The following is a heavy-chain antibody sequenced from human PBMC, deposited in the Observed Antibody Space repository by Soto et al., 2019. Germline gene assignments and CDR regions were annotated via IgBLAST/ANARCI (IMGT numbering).Heavy chain of an antibody. CDR1: GFTFSRYG. Sequence: GGSLRLSCAASGFTFSRYGMHWVRQAPGKGLEWVAVIGYDGSYKYYADSVKGRFTISRDNSKNTLYLQLNSLRAEDTAVYYCARADSSTWYWAIDYWGQGTLVTVSS. J-gene: IGHJ4*02. V-gene: IGHV3-33*01. CDR3: ARADSSTWYWAIDY. CDR2: IGYDGSYK. D-gene: IGHD2-2*01.